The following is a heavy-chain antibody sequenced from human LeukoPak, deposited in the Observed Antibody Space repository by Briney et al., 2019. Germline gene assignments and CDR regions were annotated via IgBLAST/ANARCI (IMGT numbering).Heavy chain of an antibody. CDR1: GYTFTSYG. CDR3: ARNLSPLVVPAAMGPTFDY. Sequence: ASVKVSCKASGYTFTSYGINWVRQAPGQGLEWMGWISAYNGNTNYAQKLQGRVTMTTDTSTSTAYMELRSLRSDDTAVYYCARNLSPLVVPAAMGPTFDYWGQGTLVTVSS. D-gene: IGHD2-2*01. CDR2: ISAYNGNT. V-gene: IGHV1-18*01. J-gene: IGHJ4*02.